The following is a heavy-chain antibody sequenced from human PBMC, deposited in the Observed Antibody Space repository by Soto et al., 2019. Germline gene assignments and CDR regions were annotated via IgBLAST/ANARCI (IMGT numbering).Heavy chain of an antibody. CDR1: GFTFSSYA. D-gene: IGHD3-10*01. CDR3: AKAPRTMVLGVIITPDY. CDR2: ISGSGGRT. V-gene: IGHV3-23*01. Sequence: EVQLLESGGGLVQPGGSLRLSCAASGFTFSSYAMSWVRQAPGKGLEWVSAISGSGGRTYYADSVKGRFTISRDNSKNTLDLQMNSLRAEDTAVYYCAKAPRTMVLGVIITPDYWGKGPLVTVSS. J-gene: IGHJ4*02.